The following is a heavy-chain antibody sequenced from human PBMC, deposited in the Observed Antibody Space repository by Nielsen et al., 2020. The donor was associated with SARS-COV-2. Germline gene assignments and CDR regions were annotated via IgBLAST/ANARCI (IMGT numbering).Heavy chain of an antibody. Sequence: ASVKVSCKASGFTFISYGISWVRRAPGQGLEWMGWISAYNGNTNYAQKFQGRVTLTTDTGTKTAYMELRSLRSDDTAVYYCARGRSGGYYGGSLGTDVWGQGTTVTVSS. CDR2: ISAYNGNT. CDR1: GFTFISYG. D-gene: IGHD3-10*01. CDR3: ARGRSGGYYGGSLGTDV. V-gene: IGHV1-18*01. J-gene: IGHJ6*02.